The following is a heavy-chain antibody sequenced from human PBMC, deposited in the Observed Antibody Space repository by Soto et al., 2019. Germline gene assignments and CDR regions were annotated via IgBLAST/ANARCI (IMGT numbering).Heavy chain of an antibody. CDR1: GFSVSSNY. CDR3: ARDPDNSSGYDY. J-gene: IGHJ4*02. Sequence: PGGSLRLSCAASGFSVSSNYMSWVRQAPGKGLEWVSVIYSGGSTYYADSVKGRFTISRDNSKNTLYLQMNSLRAEDTAVYYCARDPDNSSGYDYWGQGTLVTVSS. CDR2: IYSGGST. D-gene: IGHD6-19*01. V-gene: IGHV3-66*01.